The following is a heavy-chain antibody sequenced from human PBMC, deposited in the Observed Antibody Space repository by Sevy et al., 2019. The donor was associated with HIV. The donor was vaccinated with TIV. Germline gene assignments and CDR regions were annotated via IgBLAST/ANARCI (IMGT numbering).Heavy chain of an antibody. CDR1: AFTFSSYA. CDR3: AKVDRPIMVRGVITPFDY. V-gene: IGHV3-23*01. Sequence: GGSLRLSCAASAFTFSSYAMSWVRQAPGKGLEWVSAISGSGGSTYYADSVKGRFTISRDNSKNTLYLQMNSLRAEDTAVYYCAKVDRPIMVRGVITPFDYWGQGTLVTVSS. CDR2: ISGSGGST. J-gene: IGHJ4*02. D-gene: IGHD3-10*01.